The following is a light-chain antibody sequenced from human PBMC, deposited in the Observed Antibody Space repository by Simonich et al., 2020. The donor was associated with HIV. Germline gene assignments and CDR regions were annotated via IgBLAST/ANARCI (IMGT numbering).Light chain of an antibody. Sequence: DIVMTQSPDSLAVSLGERATINCKSSRSVLYSSNNKNNLAWYQQKPGQPPNLLIYWASTRESGVPDRFSASGSGTDFTLTISSLQAEDVAVYYCQQYYSTPPTFGQGTKVEIK. CDR2: WAS. CDR3: QQYYSTPPT. J-gene: IGKJ1*01. V-gene: IGKV4-1*01. CDR1: RSVLYSSNNKNN.